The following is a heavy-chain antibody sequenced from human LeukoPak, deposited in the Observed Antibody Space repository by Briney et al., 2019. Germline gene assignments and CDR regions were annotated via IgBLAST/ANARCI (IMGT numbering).Heavy chain of an antibody. Sequence: SETLSLTCNVSGGSFSGYSWSWIRQPPGKGPEYIGEVNHSGTTNYHPSLKSRIFISLDMSKNQFFLNLTSVTAADTAVYYCARAITVAGTRRFDPWAQGTLVTVSS. D-gene: IGHD6-19*01. CDR2: VNHSGTT. V-gene: IGHV4-34*01. CDR1: GGSFSGYS. CDR3: ARAITVAGTRRFDP. J-gene: IGHJ5*02.